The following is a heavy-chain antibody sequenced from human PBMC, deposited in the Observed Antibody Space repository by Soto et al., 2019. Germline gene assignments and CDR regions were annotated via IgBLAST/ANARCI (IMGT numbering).Heavy chain of an antibody. J-gene: IGHJ6*02. CDR3: AKVLRSYGWRLQGSYYGMDV. CDR1: GFTFSSYG. Sequence: GGSLRLSCAASGFTFSSYGMHWVRQAPGKGLEWVTVISYDGSNKYYADSVKGRFTISRDNSKNTLYLQMNSLRAEDTAVYYCAKVLRSYGWRLQGSYYGMDVWGQGTTVTV. D-gene: IGHD5-18*01. CDR2: ISYDGSNK. V-gene: IGHV3-30*18.